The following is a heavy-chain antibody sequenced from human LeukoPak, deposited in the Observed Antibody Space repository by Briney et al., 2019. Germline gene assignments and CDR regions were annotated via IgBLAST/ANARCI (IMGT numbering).Heavy chain of an antibody. Sequence: SETLSLTCTVSGGSVSSGSYYWSWIRQPPGKGLEWIGYIYYSGSTNYNPSLESRVTISVDTSKNQFSLKLKSLTAADTAVYYCARDRSGSGSYYYFDPWGQGTLVTVSS. CDR3: ARDRSGSGSYYYFDP. J-gene: IGHJ5*02. CDR2: IYYSGST. D-gene: IGHD1-26*01. V-gene: IGHV4-61*01. CDR1: GGSVSSGSYY.